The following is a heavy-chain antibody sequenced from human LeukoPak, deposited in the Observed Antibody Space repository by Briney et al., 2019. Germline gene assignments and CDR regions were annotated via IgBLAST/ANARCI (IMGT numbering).Heavy chain of an antibody. V-gene: IGHV3-74*01. CDR3: ASTSSGWSHFDY. CDR1: GFTFSSYW. D-gene: IGHD6-19*01. Sequence: GGSLRLSCAASGFTFSSYWMHWVRQAPGKGPVWVSRINNDGSGTTYADSVKGRFTISRDNAKNSLYLQMNSLRAEDTAVYYCASTSSGWSHFDYWGQGTLVTVSS. CDR2: INNDGSGT. J-gene: IGHJ4*02.